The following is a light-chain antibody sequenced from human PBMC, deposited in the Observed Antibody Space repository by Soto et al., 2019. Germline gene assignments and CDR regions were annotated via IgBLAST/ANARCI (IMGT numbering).Light chain of an antibody. CDR2: GAS. Sequence: EFLLTQSPGTLSLSPGERATLSCRASQSVSSSYLAWYQQKPGQAPRLLIYGASSSATGIPDRFSGRGSGTDFTLTISRLEPEDFAVYYCQQYGSSPWTFGQGTKLDIK. V-gene: IGKV3-20*01. CDR1: QSVSSSY. CDR3: QQYGSSPWT. J-gene: IGKJ1*01.